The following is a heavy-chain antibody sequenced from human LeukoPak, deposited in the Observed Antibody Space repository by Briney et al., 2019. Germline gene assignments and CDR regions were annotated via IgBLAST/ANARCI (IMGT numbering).Heavy chain of an antibody. CDR1: GASIHDDH. CDR2: VYYRGSA. Sequence: TSETLSLTCTVSGASIHDDHFTWIRQPPGRGLEWIGFVYYRGSAKYNPSLESRVTISVDTSKKQISLILKSVTAADTAVYYCGRNFEASSTWYIQYWGQGSLVTVSS. J-gene: IGHJ1*01. CDR3: GRNFEASSTWYIQY. D-gene: IGHD2-2*01. V-gene: IGHV4-59*12.